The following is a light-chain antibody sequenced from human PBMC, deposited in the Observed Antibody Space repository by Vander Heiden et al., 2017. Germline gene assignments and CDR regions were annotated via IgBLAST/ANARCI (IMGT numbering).Light chain of an antibody. Sequence: IHMTHSPSSLSASVGDRVMMTCQASQDISNYLNWYQRQSGEAPQLLIYDASNVETGVPSRFSGSEAGTNFTFKIRRLQAVDIGTYYCEQYYTVALTFGGGTRVRIK. CDR3: EQYYTVALT. CDR1: QDISNY. CDR2: DAS. J-gene: IGKJ4*01. V-gene: IGKV1-33*01.